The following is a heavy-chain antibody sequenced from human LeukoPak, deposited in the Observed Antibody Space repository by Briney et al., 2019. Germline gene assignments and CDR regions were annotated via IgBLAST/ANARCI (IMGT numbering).Heavy chain of an antibody. CDR1: GFTFSSYA. J-gene: IGHJ4*02. D-gene: IGHD1-26*01. V-gene: IGHV3-23*01. CDR3: AKDGIIVGATLGFDY. CDR2: ISGSGGST. Sequence: GGSLRLSCAASGFTFSSYAMSWVRQAPGKGLEWVSAISGSGGSTYYADSVKGRFTISRDNSKNTLYLQMNSLRAEDTAVYYCAKDGIIVGATLGFDYWGQGTLVTVSS.